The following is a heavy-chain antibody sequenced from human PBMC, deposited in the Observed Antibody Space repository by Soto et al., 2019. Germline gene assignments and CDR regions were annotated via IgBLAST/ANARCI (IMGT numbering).Heavy chain of an antibody. V-gene: IGHV3-30-3*01. CDR1: GFTFKNYA. CDR2: ISFDGVDK. D-gene: IGHD3-16*01. CDR3: ARLGSHLARGY. J-gene: IGHJ4*02. Sequence: QVQLVESGAGVVQPGGSLRLSCAASGFTFKNYAIYWVRQGPGKGLEWVAVISFDGVDKYFGDSAMGRFSISRDNSKNTVFLQFNISPFDGTIRYYSARLGSHLARGYWGQGTLVAVSS.